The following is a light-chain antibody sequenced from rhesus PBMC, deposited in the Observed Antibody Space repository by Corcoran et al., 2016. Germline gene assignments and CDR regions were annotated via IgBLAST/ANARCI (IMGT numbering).Light chain of an antibody. J-gene: IGKJ1*01. V-gene: IGKV1-25*01. CDR1: QGISSY. CDR2: KAS. Sequence: DIQMTQSPSSLSASVGDTVTITCRASQGISSYLAWYQQKPGKAPKLLIYKASTLQSGVPSRFSGSGSGTDFTLTSSSLQPEDCATYYWQQHNSYPWTFGQGTKVEIK. CDR3: QQHNSYPWT.